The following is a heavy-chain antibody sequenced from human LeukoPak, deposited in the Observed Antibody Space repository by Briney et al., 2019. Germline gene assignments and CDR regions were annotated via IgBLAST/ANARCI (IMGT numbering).Heavy chain of an antibody. CDR2: IHSDGNT. CDR1: GFTVSSNH. CDR3: ASQYSSSWSFDY. D-gene: IGHD6-13*01. V-gene: IGHV3-53*01. J-gene: IGHJ4*02. Sequence: PGGSLRLSCAVSGFTVSSNHMNWVRKAPGKGLEWVSVIHSDGNTYYADSVKGRFTISRDSSKNTLYLQMDSLRAEDTAVYYCASQYSSSWSFDYWGQGTLVTVSS.